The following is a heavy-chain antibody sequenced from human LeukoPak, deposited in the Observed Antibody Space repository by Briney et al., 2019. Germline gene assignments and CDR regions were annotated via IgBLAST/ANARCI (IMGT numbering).Heavy chain of an antibody. D-gene: IGHD7-27*01. CDR1: GFSIRSSW. CDR3: ARDPGWGAIDY. Sequence: GGSLRLSCAVSGFSIRSSWMSWVRQTPGKGLEWVADMNEDGSGTYYVDSVKGRFTVSRDNAKNSLYLQMSSLRAEDTAVYYCARDPGWGAIDYWGQDTLVTVSS. J-gene: IGHJ4*02. CDR2: MNEDGSGT. V-gene: IGHV3-7*01.